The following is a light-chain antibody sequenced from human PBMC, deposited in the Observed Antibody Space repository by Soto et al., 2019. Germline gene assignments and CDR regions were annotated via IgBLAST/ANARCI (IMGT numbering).Light chain of an antibody. CDR2: RAS. CDR3: QQYDYWWT. J-gene: IGKJ1*01. Sequence: ELVITQSPGTLSVSPGERVTLSCRASQSVGNNLAWHQQKPGQAPRLLIYRASARATGVPARFSGSGSGTEFTLTISSLQSEDFGIYYCQQYDYWWTFGQGTKVDI. V-gene: IGKV3-15*01. CDR1: QSVGNN.